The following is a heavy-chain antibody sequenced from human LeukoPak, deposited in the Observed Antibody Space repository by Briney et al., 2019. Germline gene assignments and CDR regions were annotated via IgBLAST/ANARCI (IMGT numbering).Heavy chain of an antibody. Sequence: SETLSLTCTVSGGSISSYYWSWIRQPPGKGLEWIGYIYTSGSTNYNPSLKSRVTISVDTSKNQFSLKLSSVTAADTAVYYCARLWLFGELTPRWFDPWGQGTLVNVSS. CDR3: ARLWLFGELTPRWFDP. V-gene: IGHV4-4*09. D-gene: IGHD3-10*02. J-gene: IGHJ5*02. CDR1: GGSISSYY. CDR2: IYTSGST.